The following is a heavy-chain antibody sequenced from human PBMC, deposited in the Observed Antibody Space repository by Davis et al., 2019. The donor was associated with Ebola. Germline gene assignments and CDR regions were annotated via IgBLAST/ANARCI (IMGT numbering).Heavy chain of an antibody. CDR3: ARDHCSGGSCYSRYFDY. J-gene: IGHJ4*02. Sequence: ASVKVSCKASRYTFTSYYMHWVRQAPGQGLEWMGIINSSGGSTSYAQKFQGRVTMTRDTSTSTVHMELSSLRSEDTAVYYCARDHCSGGSCYSRYFDYWGQGTLVTVSS. V-gene: IGHV1-46*01. CDR1: RYTFTSYY. D-gene: IGHD2-15*01. CDR2: INSSGGST.